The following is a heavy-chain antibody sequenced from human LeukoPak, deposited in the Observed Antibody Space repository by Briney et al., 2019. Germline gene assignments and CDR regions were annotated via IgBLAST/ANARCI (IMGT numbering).Heavy chain of an antibody. D-gene: IGHD3-22*01. Sequence: GGSLRLSCAASGFTFSNAWMSWVRQAPGKGLEWVGRIKSKTDGGTTDYAAPVKGRFTISRDDSKNTLYLQMNSLRAEDTAVYYCARVGSQYDSSGYPYWGQGTLVTVSS. CDR2: IKSKTDGGTT. CDR1: GFTFSNAW. V-gene: IGHV3-15*01. CDR3: ARVGSQYDSSGYPY. J-gene: IGHJ4*02.